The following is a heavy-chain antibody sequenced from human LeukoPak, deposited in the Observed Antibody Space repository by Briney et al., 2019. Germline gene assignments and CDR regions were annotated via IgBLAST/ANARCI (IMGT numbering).Heavy chain of an antibody. V-gene: IGHV1-18*01. CDR2: TSAYNGNT. Sequence: ASVKVSCKASGYTFTSYGISWVRQAPGQGLEWMGWTSAYNGNTNYAQKLQGRVTMTTDTSTSTAYMELRSLRSDDTAVYYCARDHYYDSSGYYYYYFDYWGQGTLVTVSS. D-gene: IGHD3-22*01. CDR3: ARDHYYDSSGYYYYYFDY. J-gene: IGHJ4*02. CDR1: GYTFTSYG.